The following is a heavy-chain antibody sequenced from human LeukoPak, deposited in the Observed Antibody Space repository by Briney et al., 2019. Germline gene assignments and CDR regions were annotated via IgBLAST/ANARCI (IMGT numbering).Heavy chain of an antibody. CDR1: GFTFSSAW. J-gene: IGHJ4*02. D-gene: IGHD5-12*01. Sequence: PGGSLRLSCAASGFTFSSAWMNWVRQAPGKGLEWVANIKKDGSETYYVDSVKGRFTISRDNAKNSLYLQMNSLRAEDTAMYYCARGRYSGTTYYFDYWGQGTLVTVSS. CDR2: IKKDGSET. V-gene: IGHV3-7*03. CDR3: ARGRYSGTTYYFDY.